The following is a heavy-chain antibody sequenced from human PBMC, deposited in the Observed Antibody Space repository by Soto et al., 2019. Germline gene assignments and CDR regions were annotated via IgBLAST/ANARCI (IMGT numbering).Heavy chain of an antibody. CDR3: AKDSVWGFGEFDP. CDR1: GFTFDDYA. J-gene: IGHJ5*02. D-gene: IGHD3-10*01. Sequence: EVQLVESGGGLVQPGRSLRLSCAASGFTFDDYAMHWVRQAPGKGLEWVSGISWNSGSIGYADSVKGRFTISRDNAKNSLYLQMNSLRAEDTALYYGAKDSVWGFGEFDPWGQGTLVTVSS. CDR2: ISWNSGSI. V-gene: IGHV3-9*01.